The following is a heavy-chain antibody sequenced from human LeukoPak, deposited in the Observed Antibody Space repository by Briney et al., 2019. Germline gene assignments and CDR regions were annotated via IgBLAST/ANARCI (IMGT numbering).Heavy chain of an antibody. V-gene: IGHV3-48*04. CDR1: GFTFSTYS. CDR2: ISGSSSSI. D-gene: IGHD1-20*01. CDR3: AKCPNWNRCYFDY. Sequence: GGSLRLSCAASGFTFSTYSMNWVRQAPGKGLEWVSYISGSSSSIYYPDSVKGRFTISRDNAKNSLYLQMNSLRAEDTAVYYCAKCPNWNRCYFDYWGQGTLVTVSS. J-gene: IGHJ4*02.